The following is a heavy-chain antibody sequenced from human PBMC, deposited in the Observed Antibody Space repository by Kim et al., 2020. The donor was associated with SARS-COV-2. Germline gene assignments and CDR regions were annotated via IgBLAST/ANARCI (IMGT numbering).Heavy chain of an antibody. J-gene: IGHJ5*02. Sequence: ASVKVSCKASGYTFTSYAMHWVRQAPGQRLEWMGWINAGNGNTKYSQKFQGRVTITRDTSASTAYMELSSLRSEDTAVYYCARGWDYYGSGSYYVGWFDPWGQGTLVTVSS. D-gene: IGHD3-10*01. CDR2: INAGNGNT. V-gene: IGHV1-3*01. CDR3: ARGWDYYGSGSYYVGWFDP. CDR1: GYTFTSYA.